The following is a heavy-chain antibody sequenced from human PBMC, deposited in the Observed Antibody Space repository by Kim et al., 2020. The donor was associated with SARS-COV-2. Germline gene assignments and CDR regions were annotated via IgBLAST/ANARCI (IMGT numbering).Heavy chain of an antibody. J-gene: IGHJ5*02. CDR2: ISSSGGTI. Sequence: GGSLRLSCAASRFTFSRYEMTWVRQAPGKGLEWVSYISSSGGTIYYADSVKGRVTISRDTAKNSLYLQMNSLRVKNTAVYYCARIFWSGYGRFDPWGQGTLVTVSS. D-gene: IGHD3-3*01. V-gene: IGHV3-48*03. CDR1: RFTFSRYE. CDR3: ARIFWSGYGRFDP.